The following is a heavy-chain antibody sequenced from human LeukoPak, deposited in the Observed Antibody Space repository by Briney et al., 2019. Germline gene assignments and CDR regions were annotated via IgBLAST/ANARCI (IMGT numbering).Heavy chain of an antibody. V-gene: IGHV1-2*02. CDR3: ARPRSIAARHRPTFDY. J-gene: IGHJ4*02. D-gene: IGHD6-6*01. CDR2: INPNSGGT. CDR1: GGTFSIYA. Sequence: GASVKASCKASGGTFSIYAISWVRQAPGQGREWLGWINPNSGGTNYAQKFQGRVTITRDTSISTAYMELRRLRSDDTAVYYCARPRSIAARHRPTFDYWGQGTLVTVSS.